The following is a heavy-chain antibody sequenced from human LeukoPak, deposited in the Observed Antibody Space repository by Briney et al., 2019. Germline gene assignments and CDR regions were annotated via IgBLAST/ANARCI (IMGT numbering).Heavy chain of an antibody. D-gene: IGHD3-22*01. Sequence: PGGSLRLSCAASGFTFSSYSMNWVRQAPGKGLEWASSISSSSSYIYYADSVKGRFTISRDNAKNSLYLQMNSLRAEDTAVYYCARVFWYYDSSGYYSPLPGDYWGQGTLVTVSS. CDR3: ARVFWYYDSSGYYSPLPGDY. CDR2: ISSSSSYI. CDR1: GFTFSSYS. V-gene: IGHV3-21*01. J-gene: IGHJ4*02.